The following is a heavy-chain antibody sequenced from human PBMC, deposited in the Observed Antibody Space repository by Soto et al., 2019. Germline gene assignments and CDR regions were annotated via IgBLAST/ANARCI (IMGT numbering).Heavy chain of an antibody. CDR1: GFTVSSNY. Sequence: GGSLRLYCAASGFTVSSNYMSWVRQAPGKGLEWVSVIYSGGSTYYADSVKGRFTISRDNSKNTLYLQMNSLRAEDTAVYYCAIQKGYSGYDDAFDIWGQGTMVTVSS. D-gene: IGHD5-12*01. CDR2: IYSGGST. CDR3: AIQKGYSGYDDAFDI. V-gene: IGHV3-66*04. J-gene: IGHJ3*02.